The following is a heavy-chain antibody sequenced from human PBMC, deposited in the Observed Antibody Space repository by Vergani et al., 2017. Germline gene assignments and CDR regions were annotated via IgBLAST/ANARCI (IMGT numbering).Heavy chain of an antibody. J-gene: IGHJ6*03. V-gene: IGHV4-39*07. CDR2: ITYRGST. CDR3: ARGNCGGDCYSSFYYYYYMDV. Sequence: QVQLPESGPGLVKPSQTLSLTCTVSGGSISSGDYYWSWIRQPPGKGLEWIGSITYRGSTNYNPSLKSRVTISVDTSKNQFSLNFRSVTAADTAVYYCARGNCGGDCYSSFYYYYYMDVWGKGTTVTVSS. CDR1: GGSISSGDYY. D-gene: IGHD2-21*01.